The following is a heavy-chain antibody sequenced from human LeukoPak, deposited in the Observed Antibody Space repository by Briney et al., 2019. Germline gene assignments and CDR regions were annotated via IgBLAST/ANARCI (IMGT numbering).Heavy chain of an antibody. CDR3: ARQYNWNDGGEDAFDI. CDR2: IYPGDSDT. V-gene: IGHV5-51*01. CDR1: GYSFTSYW. Sequence: GESLKISCKGSGYSFTSYWIGWVRQMPGKGLEWMGIIYPGDSDTRYSPSFQGQVTISADKSISTAYLQWSSLKASDTAVYHCARQYNWNDGGEDAFDIWGQGTMVTVSS. D-gene: IGHD1-1*01. J-gene: IGHJ3*02.